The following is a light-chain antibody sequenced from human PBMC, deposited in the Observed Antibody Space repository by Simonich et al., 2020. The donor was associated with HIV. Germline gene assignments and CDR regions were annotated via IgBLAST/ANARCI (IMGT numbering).Light chain of an antibody. Sequence: DIVMTQSPDSLAVSLGERATINCKSSQSVLYSSNNKNYLAWYQQQPWQPPKLLIYWASIRESGVPARFSGSGSWTDFTLTISSLHAEDVAVYYCQQYYSTPNTFGQGTKLEIK. CDR2: WAS. CDR1: QSVLYSSNNKNY. J-gene: IGKJ2*01. CDR3: QQYYSTPNT. V-gene: IGKV4-1*01.